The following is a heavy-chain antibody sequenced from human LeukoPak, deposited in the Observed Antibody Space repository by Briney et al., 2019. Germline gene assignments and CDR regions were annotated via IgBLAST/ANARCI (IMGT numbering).Heavy chain of an antibody. CDR1: GGSFSGYY. CDR3: AKHYMGSSYNRGLDY. V-gene: IGHV4-34*01. D-gene: IGHD3-10*01. CDR2: INHSGST. J-gene: IGHJ4*02. Sequence: PSETQSLTCAVYGGSFSGYYWSWIRQPPGKGLEWIGEINHSGSTNYNPSLKSRVTISVDTSKNQFSLKLSSVTAADTAIYYCAKHYMGSSYNRGLDYWGQGTLVTVSS.